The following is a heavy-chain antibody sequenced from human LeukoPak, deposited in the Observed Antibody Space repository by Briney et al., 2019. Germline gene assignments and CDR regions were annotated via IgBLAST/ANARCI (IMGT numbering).Heavy chain of an antibody. CDR2: IYYTGST. V-gene: IGHV4-59*01. J-gene: IGHJ6*03. D-gene: IGHD5-12*01. CDR1: GGSISNYY. Sequence: SETLSLTCTVSGGSISNYYWNWIRQPPGKGLEWIGYIYYTGSTNYNPSLKSRVTMSVDTSKNQFSLNLKSVTPEDTAVYYCARTTEGYAGGPGYSYYYYMDVWGKGTTVTISS. CDR3: ARTTEGYAGGPGYSYYYYMDV.